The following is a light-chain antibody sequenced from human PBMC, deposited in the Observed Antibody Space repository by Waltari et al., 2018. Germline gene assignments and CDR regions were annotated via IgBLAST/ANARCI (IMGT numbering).Light chain of an antibody. Sequence: DIQMTQSPSSLSASVGARVTITCRASQSISSYLNWYQQKPGKAPKVLSSAASSLQSGVPSRFSGSGSGTDFTLTISSLQPEDFATYYCQQSYSTPWTFGQGTKVEIK. J-gene: IGKJ1*01. V-gene: IGKV1-39*01. CDR2: AAS. CDR3: QQSYSTPWT. CDR1: QSISSY.